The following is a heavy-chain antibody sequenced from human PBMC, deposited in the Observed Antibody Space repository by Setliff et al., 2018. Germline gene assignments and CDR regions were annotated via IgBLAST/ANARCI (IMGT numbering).Heavy chain of an antibody. J-gene: IGHJ6*03. V-gene: IGHV1-2*06. Sequence: ASVKVSCKASGYTFTGYYMHWVRQAPGQGLEWMGRINPNSGGTNYARKFQGRVTMTRDTSISTAYMELSRLRSDDTAVYYCARVKAPALYYYMDVWGKGTTVTVS. CDR3: ARVKAPALYYYMDV. CDR2: INPNSGGT. CDR1: GYTFTGYY. D-gene: IGHD3-16*02.